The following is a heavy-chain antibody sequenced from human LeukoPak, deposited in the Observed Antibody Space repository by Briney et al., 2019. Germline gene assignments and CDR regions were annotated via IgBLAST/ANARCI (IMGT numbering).Heavy chain of an antibody. CDR3: AKVWGYSSSWKTSYFDY. J-gene: IGHJ4*02. D-gene: IGHD6-13*01. V-gene: IGHV3-23*01. Sequence: GGSLRLSCAASGFTFSSYAMSWVRQAPGKGQEWVSAISGSGGSTYYADSVKGRFTISRDNSKNTLYLQMNSLRAEDTAVYYCAKVWGYSSSWKTSYFDYWGQGTLVTVSS. CDR1: GFTFSSYA. CDR2: ISGSGGST.